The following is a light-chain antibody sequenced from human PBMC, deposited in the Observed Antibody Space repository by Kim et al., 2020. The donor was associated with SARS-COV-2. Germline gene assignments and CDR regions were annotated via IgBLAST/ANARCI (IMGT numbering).Light chain of an antibody. CDR3: NSRDSSGNHLV. CDR1: SLRSYY. Sequence: ALGQTVSITCQGDSLRSYYASWYQQTPGQAPVLVIYGKNNRPSGIPDRFSGSSSGNTASLTITGAQAEDEADYYCNSRDSSGNHLVFGGGTQLTVL. J-gene: IGLJ2*01. CDR2: GKN. V-gene: IGLV3-19*01.